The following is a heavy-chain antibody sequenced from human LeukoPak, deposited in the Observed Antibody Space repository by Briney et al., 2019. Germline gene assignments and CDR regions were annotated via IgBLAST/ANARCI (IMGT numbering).Heavy chain of an antibody. CDR2: IDRDGSDT. J-gene: IGHJ4*02. V-gene: IGHV3-74*01. Sequence: GGSLTLSCAASGFTFSNYWMHWVRQAPGKGLVWVSRIDRDGSDTSHADSVKGRFTISRDNAKNTLDLQMNSLRDEDTALYYCARGYRGAVPDPEGDSWGQGTLVTVSS. CDR1: GFTFSNYW. D-gene: IGHD6-19*01. CDR3: ARGYRGAVPDPEGDS.